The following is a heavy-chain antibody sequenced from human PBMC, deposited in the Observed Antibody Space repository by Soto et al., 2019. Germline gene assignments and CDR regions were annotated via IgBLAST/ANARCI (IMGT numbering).Heavy chain of an antibody. CDR1: GGTFSSYT. D-gene: IGHD2-2*01. V-gene: IGHV1-69*04. CDR3: ARDSGQYCSSTSCYASYYYYYMDV. CDR2: IIPILGIA. J-gene: IGHJ6*03. Sequence: ASVKVSCKASGGTFSSYTISWVRQAPGQGLEWMGRIIPILGIANYAQKFQGRVTITADKSTSTAYMELSSLRSEDTAVYYCARDSGQYCSSTSCYASYYYYYMDVWGKGTTVTVSS.